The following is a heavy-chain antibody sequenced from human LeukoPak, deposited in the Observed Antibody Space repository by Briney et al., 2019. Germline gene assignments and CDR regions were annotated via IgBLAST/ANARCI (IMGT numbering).Heavy chain of an antibody. CDR1: RFTFSNAW. CDR3: VTGGYFLDY. Sequence: GGSLRLSCAASRFTFSNAWMNWVRQAPGKGLEWVGRIKSKIDGGTTDYAAPVKGKFTISRDDSRNTVYLQMNSLEIGDTAVFYCVTGGYFLDYWGQGTLVTVSS. V-gene: IGHV3-15*01. J-gene: IGHJ4*02. CDR2: IKSKIDGGTT. D-gene: IGHD1-1*01.